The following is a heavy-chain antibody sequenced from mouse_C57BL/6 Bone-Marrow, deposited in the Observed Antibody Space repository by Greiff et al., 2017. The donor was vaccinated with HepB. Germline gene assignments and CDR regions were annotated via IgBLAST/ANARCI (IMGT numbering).Heavy chain of an antibody. D-gene: IGHD1-1*01. CDR2: SRNKANDYTT. Sequence: EVQRVESGGGLVQSGRSLRLSCATSGFTFSDFYMEWVRQAPGKGLEWIAASRNKANDYTTEYSASVKGRFIVSRDTSQSILYLQMNALRAEDTAIYYCARDADYYGSFDYWGQGTTLTVSS. J-gene: IGHJ2*01. CDR1: GFTFSDFY. CDR3: ARDADYYGSFDY. V-gene: IGHV7-1*01.